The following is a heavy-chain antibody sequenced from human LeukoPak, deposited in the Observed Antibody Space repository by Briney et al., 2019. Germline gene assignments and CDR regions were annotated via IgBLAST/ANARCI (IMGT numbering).Heavy chain of an antibody. CDR1: GYTFTSYG. CDR2: INAGNGNT. J-gene: IGHJ4*02. Sequence: ASVKVSCKASGYTFTSYGISWVRQAPGQGLEWMGWINAGNGNTKYSQKFQGRVTITRDTSASTAYMELSSLRSEDTAVYYCALSLSYYFDYWGQGTLVTVSS. D-gene: IGHD3-10*01. V-gene: IGHV1-3*01. CDR3: ALSLSYYFDY.